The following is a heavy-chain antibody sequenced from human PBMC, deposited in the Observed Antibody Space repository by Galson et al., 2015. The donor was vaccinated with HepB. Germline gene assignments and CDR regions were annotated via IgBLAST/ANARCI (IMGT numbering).Heavy chain of an antibody. V-gene: IGHV3-30*04. D-gene: IGHD6-13*01. CDR1: GFTFSSYA. Sequence: SLRLSCAASGFTFSSYAMHWVRQAPGKGLEWVAVISYDGSNKYYADSVKGRFTISRDNSKNTLYLQMNSLRAEDTAVYYCARLYSSSWSPSGVDYWGQGTLVTVSS. J-gene: IGHJ4*02. CDR2: ISYDGSNK. CDR3: ARLYSSSWSPSGVDY.